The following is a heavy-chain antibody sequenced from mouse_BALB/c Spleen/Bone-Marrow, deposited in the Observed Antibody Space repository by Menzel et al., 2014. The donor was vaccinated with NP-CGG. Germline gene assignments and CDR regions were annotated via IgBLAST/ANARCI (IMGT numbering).Heavy chain of an antibody. J-gene: IGHJ2*01. D-gene: IGHD2-1*01. Sequence: DVQLVESGGGLVQPGGSLKLSCAASGFTFSSYGMSWVRQTPDKRLELVATINSNGGSTYYPDSVKGRFTISRDTAKNTLYLQMSSLKSEETAMYYCVRGNYGNYVDYCDFWGQDTTLSVSS. CDR1: GFTFSSYG. CDR2: INSNGGST. V-gene: IGHV5-6-3*01. CDR3: VRGNYGNYVDYCDF.